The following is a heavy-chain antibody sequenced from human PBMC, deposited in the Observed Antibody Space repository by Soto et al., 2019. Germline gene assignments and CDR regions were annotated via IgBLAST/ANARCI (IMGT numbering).Heavy chain of an antibody. Sequence: EVQLVESGGGLVQPGGSLRLSCAASGFTFSSYSMNWVRQAPGKGLEWVSYISSSSSTIYYADSVKGRFTISRDNAKNSRYRQMNSRRDEDTAVYYCASGKDYAEGGYWGQGTLVTVSS. CDR3: ASGKDYAEGGY. CDR1: GFTFSSYS. V-gene: IGHV3-48*02. CDR2: ISSSSSTI. D-gene: IGHD4-17*01. J-gene: IGHJ4*02.